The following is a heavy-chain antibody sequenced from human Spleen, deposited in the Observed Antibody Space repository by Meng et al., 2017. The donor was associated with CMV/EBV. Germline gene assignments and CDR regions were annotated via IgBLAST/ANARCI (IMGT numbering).Heavy chain of an antibody. CDR1: GFTVSSNY. CDR2: IYSGGST. CDR3: AREGGAYFGSGSYYIGNY. D-gene: IGHD3-10*01. V-gene: IGHV3-66*02. Sequence: GGSLRLSCAASGFTVSSNYMSWVRQAPGKGLEWVSVIYSGGSTYYADSVKGRFTISRDNSKNTLYLQMNSLRAEDTAVYYCAREGGAYFGSGSYYIGNYWGQGTLVTVSS. J-gene: IGHJ4*02.